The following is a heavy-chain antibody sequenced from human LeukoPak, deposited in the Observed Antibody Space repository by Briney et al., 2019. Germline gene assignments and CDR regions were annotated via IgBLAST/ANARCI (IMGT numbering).Heavy chain of an antibody. Sequence: ASVKVSCKASGYTFTDYFMHWVRQAPGQGLEWMGWINPNSGGTNYTQRFQGRVTMTRDTSITTAYMELSRLRSDDTAVYYCARGGSPIFYYYIDVWGKGTTVTISS. J-gene: IGHJ6*03. CDR3: ARGGSPIFYYYIDV. CDR2: INPNSGGT. CDR1: GYTFTDYF. D-gene: IGHD2-21*01. V-gene: IGHV1-2*02.